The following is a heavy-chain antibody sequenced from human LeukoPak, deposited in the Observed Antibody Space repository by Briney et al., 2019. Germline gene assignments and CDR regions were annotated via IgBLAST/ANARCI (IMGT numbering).Heavy chain of an antibody. J-gene: IGHJ2*01. Sequence: SETLSLTCTVSGYSISSGYFWGWIRQPPGKGLEWIGSIHHSALTYYNPSLKSRVTISVDTSKNHFSLKLSSVAAADTAVYSCASIAGSPATYFDFWGRGALVTVSS. V-gene: IGHV4-38-2*02. CDR1: GYSISSGYF. CDR2: IHHSALT. CDR3: ASIAGSPATYFDF. D-gene: IGHD2-2*01.